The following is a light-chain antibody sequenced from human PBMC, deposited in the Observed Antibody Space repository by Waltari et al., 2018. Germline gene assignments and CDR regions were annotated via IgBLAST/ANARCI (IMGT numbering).Light chain of an antibody. CDR3: QQYNNRPPVT. CDR2: GAS. J-gene: IGKJ4*01. CDR1: QSVSSN. Sequence: EIVMTQSPATLSVSPGERATLSCRASQSVSSNLAWYQQKPGQAPRLLIYGASTRATGIPDRLSGSGSGTEFTLTISSLQSEDFAVYYCQQYNNRPPVTFGGGTQVEIK. V-gene: IGKV3-15*01.